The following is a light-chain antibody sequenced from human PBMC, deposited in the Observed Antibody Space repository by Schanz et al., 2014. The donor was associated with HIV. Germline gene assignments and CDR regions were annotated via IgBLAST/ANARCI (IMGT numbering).Light chain of an antibody. Sequence: QSALTQPASVSGSPGQSITISCTGTNSDVGSYDLVSWYQQHPGKAPKLMIYEVNKRPSGVSNRFSGSKSGNTASLTISGIQAEDEADFYCCSYAGRSTVVFGGGTKLTVL. CDR2: EVN. CDR1: NSDVGSYDL. J-gene: IGLJ3*02. V-gene: IGLV2-23*02. CDR3: CSYAGRSTVV.